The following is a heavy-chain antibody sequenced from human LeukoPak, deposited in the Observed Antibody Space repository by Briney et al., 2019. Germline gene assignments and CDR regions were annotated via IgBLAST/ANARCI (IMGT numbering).Heavy chain of an antibody. CDR3: ARVARTAVGIRYYFDE. J-gene: IGHJ4*02. CDR1: GYNFINYG. D-gene: IGHD1-14*01. V-gene: IGHV1-18*01. Sequence: GASVKVSCKASGYNFINYGISWVRQAPGQGLDWMGWISTYNGNSLYAQKSQGRVTMTTATSTSTGYMDLRSLTSDDTAVYDGARVARTAVGIRYYFDEWGQGTLVSVSS. CDR2: ISTYNGNS.